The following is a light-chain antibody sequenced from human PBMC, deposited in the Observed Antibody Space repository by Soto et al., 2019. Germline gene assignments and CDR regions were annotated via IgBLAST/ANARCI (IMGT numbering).Light chain of an antibody. Sequence: EIVMTQSPATLSVSPGERATLSCRASQNILSNLAWYQQKPGQAPRLLIYGASTRATGIPARFSGSGSGTEFTLTLSSLQSEDFEIYSCQQYNNWPITFGQGTRLEI. CDR2: GAS. CDR3: QQYNNWPIT. J-gene: IGKJ5*01. CDR1: QNILSN. V-gene: IGKV3-15*01.